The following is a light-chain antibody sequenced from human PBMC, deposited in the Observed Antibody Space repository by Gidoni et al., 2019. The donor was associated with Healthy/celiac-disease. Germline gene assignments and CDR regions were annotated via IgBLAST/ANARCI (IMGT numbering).Light chain of an antibody. CDR1: SSNVGGYNY. V-gene: IGLV2-8*01. CDR3: SSYAGSNNYV. J-gene: IGLJ1*01. CDR2: EVS. Sequence: QSALTQPPSPSGPPGQSVTISCTGTSSNVGGYNYVSWYQQHPGKAPKLMIYEVSKRPSGFPDRFSGSKSGNTASLTVSWLQAEDEADYYCSSYAGSNNYVFGTGTKVTVL.